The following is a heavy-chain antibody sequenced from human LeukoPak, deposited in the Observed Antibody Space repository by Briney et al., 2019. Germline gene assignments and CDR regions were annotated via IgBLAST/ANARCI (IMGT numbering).Heavy chain of an antibody. V-gene: IGHV3-21*01. CDR3: ARDTYSPDDFWSGYYGAHDY. CDR1: GFTFSSYS. J-gene: IGHJ4*02. D-gene: IGHD3-3*01. Sequence: GGSLRLSCAASGFTFSSYSMNWVRQAPGKGLEWVSSISSSSSYIYYADSVKGRFTISRDNAKNSLYLQMNSLGAEDTAVYYCARDTYSPDDFWSGYYGAHDYWGQGTLVTVSS. CDR2: ISSSSSYI.